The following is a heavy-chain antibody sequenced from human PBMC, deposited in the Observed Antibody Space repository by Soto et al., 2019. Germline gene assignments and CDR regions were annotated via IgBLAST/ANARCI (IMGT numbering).Heavy chain of an antibody. D-gene: IGHD6-6*01. CDR2: IYYSGST. CDR3: ASLPLSCFFDY. V-gene: IGHV4-59*01. Sequence: QVQLQESGPGLVKPSETLSLTCTASGGSISSYYWSWIRQPPGKGLEWIGYIYYSGSTNYNPSLKGRVTIAGDTSKNQFSLKLSAVTAADTAVYYCASLPLSCFFDYWGQGTLVTVSS. J-gene: IGHJ4*02. CDR1: GGSISSYY.